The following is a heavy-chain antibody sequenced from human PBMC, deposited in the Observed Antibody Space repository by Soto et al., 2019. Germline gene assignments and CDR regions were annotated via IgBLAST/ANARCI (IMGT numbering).Heavy chain of an antibody. CDR3: ARDGQGLAPYALDV. Sequence: QVQLVESGGGVAQPGRSLRLSCTVSGFTFSGHAMHWVRQAPGKGLEWVTQIWYDGSNKYYAESVKGRFTISRDNSKNTLYLQMNSRRVEDTAVYYGARDGQGLAPYALDVWGQGTSVPVSS. CDR1: GFTFSGHA. D-gene: IGHD6-19*01. CDR2: IWYDGSNK. V-gene: IGHV3-33*01. J-gene: IGHJ6*02.